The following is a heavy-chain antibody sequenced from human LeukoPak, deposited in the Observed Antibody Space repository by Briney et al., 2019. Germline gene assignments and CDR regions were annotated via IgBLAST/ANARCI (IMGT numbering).Heavy chain of an antibody. Sequence: ASVEVSCKASGYTFTSYYMHWVRQAPRQGLEWRGIINPSGGSTSYAQKFQGRVTMTRDTSTSTVYMEQSSIRSEDTAVYYCARRDGYNKPLDYWGQGTLVTVSS. CDR1: GYTFTSYY. CDR2: INPSGGST. J-gene: IGHJ4*02. CDR3: ARRDGYNKPLDY. D-gene: IGHD5-24*01. V-gene: IGHV1-46*01.